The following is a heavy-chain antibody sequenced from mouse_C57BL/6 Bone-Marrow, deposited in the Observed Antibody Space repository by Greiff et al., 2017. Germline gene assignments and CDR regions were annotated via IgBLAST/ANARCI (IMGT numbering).Heavy chain of an antibody. CDR2: IYPGSGST. J-gene: IGHJ2*01. CDR1: GYTFTSYW. CDR3: ARGTTVVATDY. D-gene: IGHD1-1*01. Sequence: VQLQQPGAELVKPGASVKMSCKASGYTFTSYWITWVKQRPGQGLEWIGDIYPGSGSTNYNEKFKSKATLTVDTASSTAYMQRSSLTSEDSAVYDCARGTTVVATDYWGQGTTLTVSS. V-gene: IGHV1-55*01.